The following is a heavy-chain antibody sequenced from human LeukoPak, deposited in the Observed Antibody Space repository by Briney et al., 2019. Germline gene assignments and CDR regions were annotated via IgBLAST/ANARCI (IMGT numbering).Heavy chain of an antibody. D-gene: IGHD3-16*02. CDR3: ARLPGYYDYVWGSYRPYYFDY. J-gene: IGHJ4*02. Sequence: ASVNVSCKASGYTFTSYGISWVRQAPGQGLEWMGWISAYNGNTNYAQKLQGRVTMTTDTSTSTAYMELRSLRSNDTAVYYCARLPGYYDYVWGSYRPYYFDYWGQGALVTVSS. CDR2: ISAYNGNT. CDR1: GYTFTSYG. V-gene: IGHV1-18*01.